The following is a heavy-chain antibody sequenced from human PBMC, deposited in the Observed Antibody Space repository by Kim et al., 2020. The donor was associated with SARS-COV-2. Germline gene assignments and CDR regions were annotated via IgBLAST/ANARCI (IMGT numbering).Heavy chain of an antibody. CDR2: INHSGST. D-gene: IGHD3-10*01. J-gene: IGHJ4*02. V-gene: IGHV4-34*01. Sequence: SETLSLTCAVYGGSFSGYYWSWIRQPPGKGLEWIGEINHSGSTNYNPSLKSRVTISVDTSKNQFSLKLSSVTAADTAVYYCARGIGYYGSGSYGYYFDYWGQGTLVTVSS. CDR1: GGSFSGYY. CDR3: ARGIGYYGSGSYGYYFDY.